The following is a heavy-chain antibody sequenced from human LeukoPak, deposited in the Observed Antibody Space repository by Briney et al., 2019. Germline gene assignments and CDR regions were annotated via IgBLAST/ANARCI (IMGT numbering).Heavy chain of an antibody. J-gene: IGHJ4*02. D-gene: IGHD3-10*01. V-gene: IGHV4-34*01. Sequence: SETLSLTCAVYGGSFSGYYWSWIRQPPGKGLERIGEINHSGSTNYNPSLKSRVTISVDTSKNQFSLKLSSVTAADTAVYYCASRGRWFGSPDYWGQGTLVTVPS. CDR2: INHSGST. CDR1: GGSFSGYY. CDR3: ASRGRWFGSPDY.